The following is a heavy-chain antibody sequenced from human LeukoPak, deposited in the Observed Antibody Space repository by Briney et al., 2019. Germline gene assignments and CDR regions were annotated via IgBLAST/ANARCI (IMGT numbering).Heavy chain of an antibody. CDR1: GGTFISCA. J-gene: IGHJ3*02. D-gene: IGHD3-10*01. Sequence: SVKISCKASGGTFISCAISWARQAPGQGREWMGGIIPIFGTANYAQKFQGRVTITADKSTSTASMELSSMRYEDTAVYYCARAGDYGSGSLAFDIWGQGTMVTVSS. CDR3: ARAGDYGSGSLAFDI. V-gene: IGHV1-69*06. CDR2: IIPIFGTA.